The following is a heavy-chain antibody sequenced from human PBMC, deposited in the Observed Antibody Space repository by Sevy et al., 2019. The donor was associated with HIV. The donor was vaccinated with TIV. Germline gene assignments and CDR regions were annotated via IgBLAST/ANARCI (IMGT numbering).Heavy chain of an antibody. V-gene: IGHV3-66*01. D-gene: IGHD5-18*01. Sequence: GGSLRLSCAASGFPVSSNYMSWVRQAPGKGLEWVSGMYSDGSTYHEDSVKGRFTIPREKSKNTMYLQMNSRGVEDTAVYYCARGKGGYCYGLEYWGQGTLVTVSS. J-gene: IGHJ4*02. CDR1: GFPVSSNY. CDR3: ARGKGGYCYGLEY. CDR2: MYSDGST.